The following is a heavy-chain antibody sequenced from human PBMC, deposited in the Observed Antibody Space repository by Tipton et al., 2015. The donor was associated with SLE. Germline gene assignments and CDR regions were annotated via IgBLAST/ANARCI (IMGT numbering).Heavy chain of an antibody. CDR1: GFSFSTYS. CDR2: ISSSGTYK. CDR3: GRIGLYGGHLNTFDI. J-gene: IGHJ3*02. Sequence: SLRLSCAASGFSFSTYSMNWVRQTAGRGLEWVSSISSSGTYKYYADSLKGRFTISRDNGENSVYLQMNSLRAEDTAIYYCGRIGLYGGHLNTFDIWGQGTMVTVSP. V-gene: IGHV3-21*03. D-gene: IGHD4-23*01.